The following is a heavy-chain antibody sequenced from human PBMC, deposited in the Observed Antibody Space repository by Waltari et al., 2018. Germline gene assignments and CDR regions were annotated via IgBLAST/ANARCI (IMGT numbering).Heavy chain of an antibody. V-gene: IGHV4-4*02. CDR3: ARDRGRGIYLDS. Sequence: QLQLPESAPGLVKPSGTLSLTCAVSGYSMSNIDWWSWVRQSPGKGLEWIGQVQRSGRTNYNPSFASRVTMSVDTSTNQFSLKVTSATAADTAVYFCARDRGRGIYLDSWGQGTLVTVSP. CDR1: GYSMSNIDW. CDR2: VQRSGRT. J-gene: IGHJ4*02. D-gene: IGHD2-15*01.